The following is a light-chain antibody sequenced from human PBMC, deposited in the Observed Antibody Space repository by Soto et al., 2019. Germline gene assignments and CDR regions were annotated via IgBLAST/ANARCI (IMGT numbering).Light chain of an antibody. V-gene: IGKV3-20*01. CDR2: GAS. Sequence: EIVLTQSPGTLSLSPGERATLSCRASQSLSSNYLAWYQQKPGQAPRLLIYGASSRATGIPDRFSGSGSGTDFTLTISRLEPEDCAGYYCQQYNRSPRTFGQGTKVEIK. J-gene: IGKJ1*01. CDR3: QQYNRSPRT. CDR1: QSLSSNY.